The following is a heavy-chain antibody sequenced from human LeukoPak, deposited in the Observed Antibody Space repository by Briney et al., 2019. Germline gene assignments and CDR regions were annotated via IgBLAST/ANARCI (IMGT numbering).Heavy chain of an antibody. CDR3: AESRCSTSCYGGDV. V-gene: IGHV3-23*01. CDR2: ISFSGGST. J-gene: IGHJ6*02. Sequence: GGSLRLSCAASGFTFSSYAMSWVRQAPGKGLEWVSGISFSGGSTYYADSVKGRFTISRDNSKNTLYLEMSSLRAEDTAGYYCAESRCSTSCYGGDVWGQGTTVTVSS. CDR1: GFTFSSYA. D-gene: IGHD2-2*01.